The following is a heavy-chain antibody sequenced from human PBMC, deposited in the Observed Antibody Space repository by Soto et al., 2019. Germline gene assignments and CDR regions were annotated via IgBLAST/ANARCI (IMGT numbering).Heavy chain of an antibody. CDR2: IYYSGST. V-gene: IGHV4-39*01. J-gene: IGHJ5*02. Sequence: PSETLSLTCTVPGGSISSSIYFLGWIRQPPGKGLEWIGSIYYSGSTYYNPSLKSRVTVSVDTSKNQFSLKLSSVTAADTAVYYCARHPSDFWFDPWGQGTLVTV. D-gene: IGHD2-21*02. CDR3: ARHPSDFWFDP. CDR1: GGSISSSIYF.